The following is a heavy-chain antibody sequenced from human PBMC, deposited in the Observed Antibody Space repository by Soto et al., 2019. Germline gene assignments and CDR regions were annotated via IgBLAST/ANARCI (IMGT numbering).Heavy chain of an antibody. CDR2: ISESGGST. CDR3: AKDLVASAAS. J-gene: IGHJ5*02. D-gene: IGHD6-13*01. CDR1: GFTFSNYA. V-gene: IGHV3-23*01. Sequence: DGQLLESGGGLGQSGGSLRLSCVGSGFTFSNYAMSWVRQAPGKGLEWVSGISESGGSTHYADSVRGRFAISRDNSKNTVYLHMNGLRAEDTAVYYCAKDLVASAASWGQGTLVTVSS.